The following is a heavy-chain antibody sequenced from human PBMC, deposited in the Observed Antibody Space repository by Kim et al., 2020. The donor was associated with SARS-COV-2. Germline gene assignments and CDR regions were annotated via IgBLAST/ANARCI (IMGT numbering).Heavy chain of an antibody. CDR2: FDPEDGET. CDR3: ATLDSSGYYKDYYFDY. J-gene: IGHJ4*02. D-gene: IGHD3-22*01. V-gene: IGHV1-24*01. CDR1: GYTLTELS. Sequence: ASVKVSCKVSGYTLTELSMHWVRQAPGKGLEWMGGFDPEDGETIYAQKFQGRVTMTEDTSTDTVYIELSSLRSEDTAVYYCATLDSSGYYKDYYFDYWGQGTLVTVSS.